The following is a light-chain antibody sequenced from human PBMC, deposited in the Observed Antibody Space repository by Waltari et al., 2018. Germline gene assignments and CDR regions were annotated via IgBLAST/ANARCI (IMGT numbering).Light chain of an antibody. Sequence: DIVMTQSPDSLAVSLGERVTITCKSSQSVLYNSNNKHYLAWYQQKVGQPPKLLIYWASSREAGVPDRFSGSVSGTDFTLTISSLQAEDEAVYYCQQYYTAPYSFGQGTKLEIK. J-gene: IGKJ2*03. CDR1: QSVLYNSNNKHY. V-gene: IGKV4-1*01. CDR2: WAS. CDR3: QQYYTAPYS.